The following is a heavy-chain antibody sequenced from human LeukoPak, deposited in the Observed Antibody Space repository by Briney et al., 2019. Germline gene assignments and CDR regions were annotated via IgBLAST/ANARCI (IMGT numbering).Heavy chain of an antibody. CDR3: AKAVAGALSYFQH. D-gene: IGHD6-19*01. Sequence: GGSLRLSCAASGFTFSSYAMSWVRQAPGKGLEWVSAISGSGGSTYYADSVKGRFTISRDNSKNTLYLQMNSLRAEDAAVYYCAKAVAGALSYFQHWGQGTLVTVSS. CDR2: ISGSGGST. V-gene: IGHV3-23*01. CDR1: GFTFSSYA. J-gene: IGHJ1*01.